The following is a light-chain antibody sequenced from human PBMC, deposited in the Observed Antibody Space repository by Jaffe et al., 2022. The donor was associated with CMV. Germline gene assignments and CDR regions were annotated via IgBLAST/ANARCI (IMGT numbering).Light chain of an antibody. J-gene: IGLJ3*02. Sequence: QSVLSQPPSASGTPGQRVTISCSGSNFNIGTNTANWYQQLPGTAPKLLIYSNNQRPSGVPDRFSGSSSGTSASLAISGLQSEDEADYHCAAWDDGLNAWVFGGGTKLTVL. V-gene: IGLV1-44*01. CDR1: NFNIGTNT. CDR3: AAWDDGLNAWV. CDR2: SNN.